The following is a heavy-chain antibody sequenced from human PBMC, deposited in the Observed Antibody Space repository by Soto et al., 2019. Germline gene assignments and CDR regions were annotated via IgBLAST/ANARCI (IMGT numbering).Heavy chain of an antibody. D-gene: IGHD2-21*01. Sequence: GGSLRLSCAASGFTFSSYWMSWGRQAPGKGLEWVSNRKKDGSEKHYVDSVKGRFTISRDNAKNSLYLQMNSLRAEDTGAYYFARAGGGATIFDYWGQGTLVTVSS. CDR1: GFTFSSYW. V-gene: IGHV3-7*03. J-gene: IGHJ4*02. CDR2: RKKDGSEK. CDR3: ARAGGGATIFDY.